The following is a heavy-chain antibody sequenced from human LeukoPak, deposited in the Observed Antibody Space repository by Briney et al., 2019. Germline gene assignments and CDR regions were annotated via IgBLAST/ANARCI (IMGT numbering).Heavy chain of an antibody. CDR1: EFTFSSRA. CDR3: AKGGYDSSGYNYYYYGMDV. J-gene: IGHJ6*02. V-gene: IGHV3-23*01. Sequence: GGSLRLSCTASEFTFSSRAMSWVRQAPGKGLEWVSAINAGGGSTYYAYYADSVKGRFTISRDNSKNTLYLQMNSLRAEDTAVYYCAKGGYDSSGYNYYYYGMDVWGQGTTVTVSS. D-gene: IGHD3-22*01. CDR2: INAGGGSTYYA.